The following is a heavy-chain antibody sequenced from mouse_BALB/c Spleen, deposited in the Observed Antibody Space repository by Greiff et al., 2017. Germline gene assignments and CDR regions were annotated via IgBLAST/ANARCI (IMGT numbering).Heavy chain of an antibody. CDR1: GFTFSSYA. D-gene: IGHD2-3*01. V-gene: IGHV5-6-5*01. J-gene: IGHJ3*01. CDR3: ARGKDGYYAWFAY. Sequence: EVNVVESGGGLVKPGGSLKLSCAASGFTFSSYAMSWVRQTPEKRLEWVASISSGGSTYYPDSVKGRFTISRDNARNILYLQMSSLRSEDTAMYYCARGKDGYYAWFAYWGQGTLVTVSA. CDR2: ISSGGST.